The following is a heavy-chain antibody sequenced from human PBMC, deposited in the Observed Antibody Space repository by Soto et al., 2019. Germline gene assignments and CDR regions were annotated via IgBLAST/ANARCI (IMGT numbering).Heavy chain of an antibody. Sequence: SETLSLTCSVSGDSITRYSYNWGWIRQPPGKGLEWIGNVYWTGSTCSNPSLKSRVFISVDTSKNEFSLRLTSVTAADTAVYYCARSHYNYGVLIDYWGPGTLVTVSS. CDR1: GDSITRYSYN. V-gene: IGHV4-39*01. CDR3: ARSHYNYGVLIDY. J-gene: IGHJ4*02. CDR2: VYWTGST. D-gene: IGHD2-8*01.